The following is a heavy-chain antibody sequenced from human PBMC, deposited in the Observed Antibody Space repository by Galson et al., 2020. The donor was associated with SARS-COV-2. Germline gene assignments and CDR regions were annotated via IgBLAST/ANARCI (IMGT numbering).Heavy chain of an antibody. CDR2: IHRSGST. D-gene: IGHD2-15*01. CDR3: ARQVVAKTYYFDY. J-gene: IGHJ4*02. Sequence: ASETLSLTCNVSGYSISSGYYWMWIRQSPGKGLEWIANIHRSGSTYYNSSLKSRATISVDTSKNQFSLRLNSMTAADAAVYYCARQVVAKTYYFDYWGQGILVTVSS. V-gene: IGHV4-38-2*02. CDR1: GYSISSGYY.